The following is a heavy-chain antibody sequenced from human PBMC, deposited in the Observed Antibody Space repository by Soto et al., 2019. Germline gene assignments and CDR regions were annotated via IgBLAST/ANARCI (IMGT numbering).Heavy chain of an antibody. CDR3: ATVWFGEPQH. CDR2: INYNGRT. D-gene: IGHD3-10*01. CDR1: GGSINTDAHY. J-gene: IGHJ1*01. Sequence: TLSLTCTVSGGSINTDAHYWGWIRQPPGKGLEWISSINYNGRTYYKPPLKSRVTISVDTSKNQFSLKLSSVTAADTAVYYCATVWFGEPQHRGQGTLVPVSA. V-gene: IGHV4-39*01.